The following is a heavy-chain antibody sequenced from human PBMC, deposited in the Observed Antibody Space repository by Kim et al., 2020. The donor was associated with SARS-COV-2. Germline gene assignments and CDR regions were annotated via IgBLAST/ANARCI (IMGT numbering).Heavy chain of an antibody. CDR3: AKDRGDIVVVPAAHYYYYGMDV. CDR1: GFTFDDYA. J-gene: IGHJ6*02. Sequence: GGSLRLSCAASGFTFDDYAMHWVRQAPGKGLEWVSLISGDGGSTYYADSVKGRFTISRDNSKNSLYLQINSLRTEDTALYYCAKDRGDIVVVPAAHYYYYGMDVWGQGTTVTVSS. V-gene: IGHV3-43*02. D-gene: IGHD2-2*01. CDR2: ISGDGGST.